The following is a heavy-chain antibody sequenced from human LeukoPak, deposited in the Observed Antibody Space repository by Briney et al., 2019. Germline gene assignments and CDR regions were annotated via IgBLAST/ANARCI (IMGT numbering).Heavy chain of an antibody. CDR2: IFYGGST. Sequence: SETLSLTCIVSGGSISSSSYYWGWIRQPPGKGLEWIGSIFYGGSTYYNPSLRSRVTISADTSKNQFSLRLTSVTAADTAVYYCARLVDNNRYYEVLRGRDYWGQGTLVTVSS. V-gene: IGHV4-39*01. D-gene: IGHD2/OR15-2a*01. CDR1: GGSISSSSYY. CDR3: ARLVDNNRYYEVLRGRDY. J-gene: IGHJ4*02.